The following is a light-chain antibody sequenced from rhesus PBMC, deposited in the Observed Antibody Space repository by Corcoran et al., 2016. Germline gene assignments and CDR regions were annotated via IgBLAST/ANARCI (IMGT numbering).Light chain of an antibody. J-gene: IGLJ1*01. CDR2: NTN. CDR1: TGAVTSGNY. CDR3: LLYYNGAYI. Sequence: QAVVTQEPSLTVSPGGTVTLTCGSSTGAVTSGNYPTWFQQKPGQAPRGLIYNTNSKHSGTPARFSGSLAGGKAALTLSGAQPEDDSEYYFLLYYNGAYIFGAGTRLTVL. V-gene: IGLV7-76*01.